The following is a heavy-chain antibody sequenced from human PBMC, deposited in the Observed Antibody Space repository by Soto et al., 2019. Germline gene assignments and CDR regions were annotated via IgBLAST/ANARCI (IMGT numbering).Heavy chain of an antibody. V-gene: IGHV4-61*01. CDR3: ARDVSPTY. Sequence: SETLSLTCAVSGGSISSSNYWTWIRQPPGKGLGWIGHIYYSGSPNYNPSLKSRVTISVDTSKSQFSLKLSSVTAADTAVYYCARDVSPTYWGQGMLVTVSS. CDR1: GGSISSSNY. CDR2: IYYSGSP. J-gene: IGHJ4*02.